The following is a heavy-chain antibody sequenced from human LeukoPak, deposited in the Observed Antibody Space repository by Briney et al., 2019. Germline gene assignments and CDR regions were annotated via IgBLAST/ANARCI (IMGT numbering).Heavy chain of an antibody. Sequence: GGSLRHSCAASGFTFSSYSMNWVRQAPGKGLEWVSSISSSSSYIYYADSVKGRFTISRDNAKNSLYLQMNSLRAEDTAVYYCARDRIPAAITGDAFDIWGQGTMVTVSS. V-gene: IGHV3-21*01. J-gene: IGHJ3*02. CDR2: ISSSSSYI. CDR3: ARDRIPAAITGDAFDI. D-gene: IGHD2-2*02. CDR1: GFTFSSYS.